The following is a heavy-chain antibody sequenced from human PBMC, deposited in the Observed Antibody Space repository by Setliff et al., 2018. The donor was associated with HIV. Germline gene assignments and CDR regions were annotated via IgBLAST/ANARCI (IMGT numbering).Heavy chain of an antibody. D-gene: IGHD5-12*01. J-gene: IGHJ4*02. CDR3: ARDRPYSGYPD. V-gene: IGHV4-39*07. Sequence: SETLSLTCTVSDDSIDSSSYYWGWIRQPPGKGLEWIGSIYNSGGTYYNPSLHGRVTISVDKSKNQFSLKLSSVTAADTAVYYCARDRPYSGYPDWGQGTLVTVSS. CDR2: IYNSGGT. CDR1: DDSIDSSSYY.